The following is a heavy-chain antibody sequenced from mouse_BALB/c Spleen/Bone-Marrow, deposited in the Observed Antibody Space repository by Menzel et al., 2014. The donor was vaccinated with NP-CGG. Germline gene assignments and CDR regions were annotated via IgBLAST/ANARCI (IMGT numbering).Heavy chain of an antibody. CDR1: GFTFSYFG. D-gene: IGHD4-1*01. V-gene: IGHV5-17*02. J-gene: IGHJ2*01. CDR3: ARERTGFDY. Sequence: VQLKESGGGLVQPGGSRKLSCAASGFTFSYFGTHWVRQAPEKGLEWVAYISSGSSIIYYADTVKGRFTISRDNPKNTLFLQMTSLRSEDTAMYYCARERTGFDYWGQGTTLTVSS. CDR2: ISSGSSII.